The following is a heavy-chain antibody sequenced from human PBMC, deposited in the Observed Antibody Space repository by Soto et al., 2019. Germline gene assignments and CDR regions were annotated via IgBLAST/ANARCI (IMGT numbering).Heavy chain of an antibody. D-gene: IGHD3-10*01. CDR2: IYYSGST. CDR1: GGSISSSSYY. Sequence: SETLSLTCTVSGGSISSSSYYWGWIRQHPGKGLEWIGYIYYSGSTYYNPSLKSRVTISVDTSKNQFSLKLSSVTAADTAVYYCARVAVTLTVRGLWYFDLWGRGTLVNVSS. J-gene: IGHJ2*01. CDR3: ARVAVTLTVRGLWYFDL. V-gene: IGHV4-31*03.